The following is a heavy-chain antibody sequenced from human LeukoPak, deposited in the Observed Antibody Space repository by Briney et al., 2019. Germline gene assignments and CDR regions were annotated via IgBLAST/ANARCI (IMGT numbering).Heavy chain of an antibody. CDR3: ARALGRLSWFDP. V-gene: IGHV4-39*07. J-gene: IGHJ5*02. D-gene: IGHD7-27*01. Sequence: SETLSLTCSVSGASISISNYYWGWIRQPPGKGLEWIGSIDYSGRTYYNPSLKRRVTISVDTSKDQFSLKLRSVTAADTAVYYCARALGRLSWFDPWGQGTLVSVSS. CDR2: IDYSGRT. CDR1: GASISISNYY.